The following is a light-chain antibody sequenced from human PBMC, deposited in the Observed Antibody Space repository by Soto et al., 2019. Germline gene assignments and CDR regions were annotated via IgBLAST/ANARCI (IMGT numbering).Light chain of an antibody. CDR3: QQYNIYPPC. Sequence: DVQMTQSPSSLSASVGDRVTITCRASQGINSWLAWYQQKPEKAPKSLIYGASSLQTGVPSRFSSSGSETDCTLTISTLQPEDSATYYCQQYNIYPPCFGGGTKVEIK. CDR2: GAS. V-gene: IGKV1D-16*01. J-gene: IGKJ4*01. CDR1: QGINSW.